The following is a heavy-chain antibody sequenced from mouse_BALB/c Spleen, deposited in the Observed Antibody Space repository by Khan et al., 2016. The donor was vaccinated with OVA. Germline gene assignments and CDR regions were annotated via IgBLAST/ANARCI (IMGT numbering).Heavy chain of an antibody. J-gene: IGHJ4*01. Sequence: QVQLKQSGPGLVAPSQSLSITCTVSGFSLSSYSVHWVRQPPGKGLEWLGMIWSGGSTDYNSALTSRLSISKDYPKNQVFLQLNNLQTGDTAMSYCATKKDGNYASLEYWGQGTSVTVSS. CDR1: GFSLSSYS. CDR3: ATKKDGNYASLEY. CDR2: IWSGGST. D-gene: IGHD2-1*01. V-gene: IGHV2-6-4*01.